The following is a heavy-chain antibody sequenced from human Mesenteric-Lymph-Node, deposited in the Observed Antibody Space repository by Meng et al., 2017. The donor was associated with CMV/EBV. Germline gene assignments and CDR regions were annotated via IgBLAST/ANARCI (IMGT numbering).Heavy chain of an antibody. V-gene: IGHV4-34*01. CDR1: GGSLSGYY. CDR2: VYHNGVT. J-gene: IGHJ4*02. Sequence: SETLSLTCAVYGGSLSGYYWSWSRQPPGKGLEWMGEVYHNGVTKYSPSLRSRVVISIDTSKNQFSLNLRSVSAADTAMYYCARGGATPMIIKYWGPGTLVTVSS. CDR3: ARGGATPMIIKY. D-gene: IGHD3-10*01.